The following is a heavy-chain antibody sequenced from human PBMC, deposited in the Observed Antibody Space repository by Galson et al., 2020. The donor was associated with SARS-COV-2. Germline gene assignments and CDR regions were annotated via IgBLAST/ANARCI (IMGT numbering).Heavy chain of an antibody. Sequence: SQTLSLTCAISGDSVSSNSAAWNWIRQSPSRGLEWLGRAYYRSNWYNDYAPSVKSRITINPDTSKNQFSLQLNSVTPEDTAVYYCARETYIPCGIKVAGSDYFDYWGQGTLVTVSS. J-gene: IGHJ4*02. CDR1: GDSVSSNSAA. V-gene: IGHV6-1*01. CDR3: ARETYIPCGIKVAGSDYFDY. CDR2: AYYRSNWYN. D-gene: IGHD6-19*01.